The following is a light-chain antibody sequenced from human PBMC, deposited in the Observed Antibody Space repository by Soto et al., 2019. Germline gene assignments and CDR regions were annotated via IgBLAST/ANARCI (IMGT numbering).Light chain of an antibody. CDR1: SSDVGSYNL. V-gene: IGLV2-23*02. CDR2: EVS. J-gene: IGLJ2*01. CDR3: CSYAGSSIP. Sequence: QSALTQPASVSGSPGQSITISCTGTSSDVGSYNLVSWYQQHPGKAPKLMIYEVSKRPSGVSNRFSGSKSGNTASLTISGLQAEDEADYYFCSYAGSSIPFGGGTKVTVL.